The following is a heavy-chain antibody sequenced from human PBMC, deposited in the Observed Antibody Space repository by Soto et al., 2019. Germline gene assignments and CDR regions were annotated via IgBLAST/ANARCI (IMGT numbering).Heavy chain of an antibody. D-gene: IGHD3-10*01. CDR1: GFTVSSNY. Sequence: EVQLVESGGGLVQPGGSLRLSCAASGFTVSSNYMSWVRQAPGKGLEWVSVIYSGGSTYYAGSVKGRFTISRDNSKNTLYIQINSLRAVDTVVYYCERDLGPPLLFEELFVYYGMDVWGQGTMVTVSS. CDR2: IYSGGST. J-gene: IGHJ6*02. V-gene: IGHV3-66*01. CDR3: ERDLGPPLLFEELFVYYGMDV.